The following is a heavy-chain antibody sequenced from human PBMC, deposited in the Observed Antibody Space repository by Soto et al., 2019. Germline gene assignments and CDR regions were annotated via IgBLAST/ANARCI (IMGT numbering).Heavy chain of an antibody. CDR3: ARALEVYWFDP. V-gene: IGHV1-18*01. CDR1: GYTFTSYG. J-gene: IGHJ5*02. Sequence: ASVKASCTACGYTFTSYGISWVRQTPGQGLEWMGWISAYNGNTNYAQKLQGRVTMTTDTSTSTAYMELRSLRSVDTAVYYCARALEVYWFDPWGQGTLVTVS. D-gene: IGHD3-3*01. CDR2: ISAYNGNT.